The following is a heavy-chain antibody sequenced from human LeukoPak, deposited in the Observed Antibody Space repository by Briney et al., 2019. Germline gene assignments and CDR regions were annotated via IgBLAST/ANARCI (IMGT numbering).Heavy chain of an antibody. J-gene: IGHJ5*02. D-gene: IGHD2-2*01. CDR3: ARQGDQLLSLNWFDP. CDR2: IYHSGST. CDR1: GYSISSGYY. Sequence: SETLSLTCAVSGYSISSGYYWGWIRQPPGKGLEWIGSIYHSGSTYYNPSLKSRVTMSVDTSKNQFSLKLSSVTAADTAVYYCARQGDQLLSLNWFDPWGQGTLVTVSS. V-gene: IGHV4-38-2*01.